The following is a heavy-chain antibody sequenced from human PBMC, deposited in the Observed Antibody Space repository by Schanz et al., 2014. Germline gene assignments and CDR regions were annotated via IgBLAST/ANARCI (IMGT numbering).Heavy chain of an antibody. D-gene: IGHD6-19*01. Sequence: QLQLQESGPGLVKPSETLSLTCTVSGDSISSSRYCWGWIRQPPGKGLEWIGSIYYSGSTYYNPSLRGGAPIPVAPSKTRFPLRLPLVTAADTAVYYCARGLVRHFDNWGQGTLVTVSS. CDR1: GDSISSSRYC. CDR3: ARGLVRHFDN. CDR2: IYYSGST. V-gene: IGHV4-39*02. J-gene: IGHJ4*02.